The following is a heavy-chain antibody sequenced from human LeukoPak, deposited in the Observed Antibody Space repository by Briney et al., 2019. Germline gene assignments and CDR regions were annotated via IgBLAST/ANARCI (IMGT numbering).Heavy chain of an antibody. J-gene: IGHJ4*02. D-gene: IGHD5-18*01. CDR3: ARLYGYNYGSSGY. V-gene: IGHV4-39*01. CDR1: GGSISSSGYY. Sequence: SETLSLTCTVSGGSISSSGYYWGWIRLPPGKGLEWIGSIYYSGSTYYNPSLKSRATISVDTSKNQFSLKLSSVTAADTAVYYCARLYGYNYGSSGYWGQGTLVTVSP. CDR2: IYYSGST.